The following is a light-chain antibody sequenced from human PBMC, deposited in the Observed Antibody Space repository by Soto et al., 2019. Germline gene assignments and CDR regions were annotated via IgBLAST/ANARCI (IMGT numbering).Light chain of an antibody. CDR1: SSNIGSNT. V-gene: IGLV1-44*01. J-gene: IGLJ1*01. CDR2: SNN. Sequence: QPVLTQPPSASGTPGQRVTISCSGSSSNIGSNTVNWYQQLPGTAPKLLIYSNNQRPSGVPDRLSGSKSGTSASLAISGLQSEDEADYYCAAWDDSLNGYVFGTGNKVTVL. CDR3: AAWDDSLNGYV.